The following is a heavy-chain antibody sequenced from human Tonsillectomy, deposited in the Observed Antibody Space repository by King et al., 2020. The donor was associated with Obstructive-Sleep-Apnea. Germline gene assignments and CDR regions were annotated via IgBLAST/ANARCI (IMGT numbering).Heavy chain of an antibody. J-gene: IGHJ6*02. D-gene: IGHD1-26*01. CDR2: IKSRSDGGEI. V-gene: IGHV3-15*01. CDR3: STGAKRRAMDV. CDR1: GFSFSGAW. Sequence: VQLVESGGGLVKPGGSLRLSCVASGFSFSGAWMSWVRQASGKGLEWIGRIKSRSDGGEIEDAAVVKGQFTISRDDSKDTLYLQMNSLKIDDTAVYFCSTGAKRRAMDVWGQGTTVTVSS.